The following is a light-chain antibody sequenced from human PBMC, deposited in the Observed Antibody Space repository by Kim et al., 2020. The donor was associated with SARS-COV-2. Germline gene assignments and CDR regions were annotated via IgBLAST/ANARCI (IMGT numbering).Light chain of an antibody. CDR2: DVS. CDR3: CSYATGSAYV. Sequence: GQSITTSCIGTSSDVGGYIYVSWYQQHTGTAPKLLIDDVSHRPSGVSNRFSGAKSGNTASLTISGLQTDDEADYYCCSYATGSAYVFGNGTKVTVL. CDR1: SSDVGGYIY. J-gene: IGLJ1*01. V-gene: IGLV2-14*03.